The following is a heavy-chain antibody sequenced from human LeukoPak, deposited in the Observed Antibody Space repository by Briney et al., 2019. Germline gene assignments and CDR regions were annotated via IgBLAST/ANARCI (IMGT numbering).Heavy chain of an antibody. CDR1: GVTLSSYA. CDR2: ISGSGGST. Sequence: GGSLRLSCAASGVTLSSYAMSWARQAPGKGLEWVSAISGSGGSTYYADSVKGRFTISRDNSKNTLYLQMNSLRAEDTAVYYCANPTPLNKYYYDSSGTFWGQGTLVTVSS. CDR3: ANPTPLNKYYYDSSGTF. V-gene: IGHV3-23*01. D-gene: IGHD3-22*01. J-gene: IGHJ4*02.